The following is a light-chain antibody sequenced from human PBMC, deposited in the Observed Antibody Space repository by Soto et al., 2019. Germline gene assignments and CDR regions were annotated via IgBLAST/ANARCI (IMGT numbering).Light chain of an antibody. V-gene: IGLV1-40*01. CDR1: TSNIGTGYD. CDR3: QPYDMRRSGWV. CDR2: GNS. Sequence: QSVLPQPPSVSGAPGQRVTISCTGSTSNIGTGYDVHWYQQLPGTAPKLRIYGNSKRPSGVPDRISGSKSGSSACRAITGLHADDESDYYCQPYDMRRSGWVFGGGTQLTVL. J-gene: IGLJ3*02.